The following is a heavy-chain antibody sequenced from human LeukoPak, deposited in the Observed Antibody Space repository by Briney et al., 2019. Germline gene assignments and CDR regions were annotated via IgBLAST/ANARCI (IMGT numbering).Heavy chain of an antibody. V-gene: IGHV4-30-2*01. D-gene: IGHD2-15*01. Sequence: PSETLSLTCTVSGGSISSGGYYWSWIRQPPGKGPEWIGYIYHSGSTYYNPSLKSRVTISVDTSKNQFSLKLSSVTAADTAVYYCARVYCSGGSCHDAFDIWGQGTMVTVSS. CDR3: ARVYCSGGSCHDAFDI. CDR1: GGSISSGGYY. J-gene: IGHJ3*02. CDR2: IYHSGST.